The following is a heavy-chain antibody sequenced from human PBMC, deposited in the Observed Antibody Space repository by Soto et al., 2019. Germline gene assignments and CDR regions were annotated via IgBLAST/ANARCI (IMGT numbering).Heavy chain of an antibody. CDR3: AKDISSARGPFDH. D-gene: IGHD6-6*01. Sequence: EVQLVESGGGLVQPGRSLRLSCAASGFTFDDYAMHWVRQAPGKGLEWVSGISWNSGSIGYADSVKGRFTISRDNAKNSLYLQMNSLRAEDTALYYCAKDISSARGPFDHWGQGTLVTVSS. J-gene: IGHJ4*02. V-gene: IGHV3-9*01. CDR1: GFTFDDYA. CDR2: ISWNSGSI.